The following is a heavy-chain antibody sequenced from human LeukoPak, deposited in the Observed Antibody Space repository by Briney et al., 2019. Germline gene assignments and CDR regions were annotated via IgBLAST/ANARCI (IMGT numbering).Heavy chain of an antibody. CDR3: ARQRGGSWVNDY. CDR1: DASISSSYFY. D-gene: IGHD1-26*01. J-gene: IGHJ4*02. V-gene: IGHV4-39*01. Sequence: PSETLSLTCTVSDASISSSYFYWSWIRQPPGKGLEWIGNVFHSGNTHYSPAPKSRVTISVNTSRKQLSVRLTAAPAADTAGYYCARQRGGSWVNDYWDQGTLVTVSS. CDR2: VFHSGNT.